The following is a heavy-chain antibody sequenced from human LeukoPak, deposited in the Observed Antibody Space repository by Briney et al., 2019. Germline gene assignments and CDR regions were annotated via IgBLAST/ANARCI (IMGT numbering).Heavy chain of an antibody. D-gene: IGHD6-19*01. J-gene: IGHJ4*02. CDR2: ISYDRKTK. CDR3: AKEGSSGFIDS. CDR1: GFTFSNYV. Sequence: GRSLRLSCAASGFTFSNYVMHWVRQAPGKGLERVSDISYDRKTKFYEDSVKGRFTYSKDNSMNTLYLQMNRLRADDTAILYCAKEGSSGFIDSWGRGTLVTVSS. V-gene: IGHV3-30*18.